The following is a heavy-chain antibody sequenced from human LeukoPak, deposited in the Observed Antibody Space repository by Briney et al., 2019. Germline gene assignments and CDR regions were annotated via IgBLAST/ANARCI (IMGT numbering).Heavy chain of an antibody. CDR3: ARDLPGDTAYDY. CDR1: GFTVSSNY. D-gene: IGHD5-18*01. CDR2: IYSGGST. V-gene: IGHV3-66*01. J-gene: IGHJ4*02. Sequence: GGSLRLSCAAAGFTVSSNYMSWVRQAPGKGLECVSVIYSGGSTYYADSVKGGFTISRDNSKNTLYLQMNSLRAEDTAVYYCARDLPGDTAYDYWGQGTLVTVSS.